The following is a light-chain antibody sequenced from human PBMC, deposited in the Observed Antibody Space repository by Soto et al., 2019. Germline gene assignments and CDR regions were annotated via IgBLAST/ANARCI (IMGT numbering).Light chain of an antibody. CDR1: QSVSSSY. CDR2: GAY. Sequence: EIVMTQSPATLSVSPGERATLSCRASQSVSSSYLSWYQQKPGQAPRLLIYGAYTRATGIPARFSGSGSGTDFTLTIRSLQPEDFAVYYCKQDYNLPWTFGQGTKVDIK. J-gene: IGKJ1*01. V-gene: IGKV3D-7*01. CDR3: KQDYNLPWT.